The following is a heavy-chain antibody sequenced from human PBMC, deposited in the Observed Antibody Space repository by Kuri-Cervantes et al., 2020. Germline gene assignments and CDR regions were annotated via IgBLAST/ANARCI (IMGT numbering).Heavy chain of an antibody. V-gene: IGHV3-30*18. Sequence: GESLKISCAASGFTFSSYGMHWVRQAPGKGLEWVAVISYDGSNKYYADSVKGRFTISRDNSKNTLYLQMNSLRAEGTAVYYCAKGHRGGSGVDYWGQGTLVTVSS. CDR1: GFTFSSYG. J-gene: IGHJ4*02. D-gene: IGHD3-10*01. CDR2: ISYDGSNK. CDR3: AKGHRGGSGVDY.